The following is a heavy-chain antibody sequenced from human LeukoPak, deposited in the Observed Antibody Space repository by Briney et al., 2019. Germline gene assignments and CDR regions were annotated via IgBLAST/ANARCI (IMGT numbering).Heavy chain of an antibody. CDR1: GFTVSSNY. D-gene: IGHD3-22*01. CDR3: ARGSTYYDSSGQVPFDY. V-gene: IGHV3-53*01. J-gene: IGHJ4*02. Sequence: GGSLRLSCAASGFTVSSNYMSWVRQAPGKGLEWVSVIYSGGSTYYADSVKGRFTISRDNSKNSLYLQMNSLRAEDTAVYYCARGSTYYDSSGQVPFDYWGQGTLVTVSS. CDR2: IYSGGST.